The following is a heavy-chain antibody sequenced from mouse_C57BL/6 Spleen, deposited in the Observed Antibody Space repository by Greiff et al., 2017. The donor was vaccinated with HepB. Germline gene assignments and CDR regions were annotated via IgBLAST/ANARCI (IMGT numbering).Heavy chain of an antibody. CDR2: INPNYGTT. V-gene: IGHV1-39*01. J-gene: IGHJ4*01. CDR1: GYSFTDYN. CDR3: AIDYYGSSYGDYAMDD. D-gene: IGHD1-1*01. Sequence: VQLQQSGPELVKPGASVKISCKASGYSFTDYNMNWVKQSNGKSLEWIGVINPNYGTTSYNQKFKGKATLTVDQSSSTAYRPLHSLTSENSAVYYCAIDYYGSSYGDYAMDDWGQGTSVTVAS.